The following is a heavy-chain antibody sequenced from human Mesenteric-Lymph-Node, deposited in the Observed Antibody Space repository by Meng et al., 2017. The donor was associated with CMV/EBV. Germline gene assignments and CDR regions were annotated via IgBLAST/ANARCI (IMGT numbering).Heavy chain of an antibody. D-gene: IGHD3-3*01. CDR2: ISSSSTYI. CDR3: AKWPFLEWLLLGVGGMDV. Sequence: GESLKISCAASGFTFSSYSMNWVRQAPGKGLEWVSSISSSSTYIYYADSVKGRFTVSRDNAKNSLYLQMNSLRAEDTAVYYCAKWPFLEWLLLGVGGMDVWGQGTTVTVSS. V-gene: IGHV3-21*01. CDR1: GFTFSSYS. J-gene: IGHJ6*02.